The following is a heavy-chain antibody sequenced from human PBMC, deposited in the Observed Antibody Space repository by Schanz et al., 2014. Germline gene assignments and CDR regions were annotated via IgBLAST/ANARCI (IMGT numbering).Heavy chain of an antibody. V-gene: IGHV4-28*07. Sequence: QVQLQESGPGLVKPSDTLSLTCAVSGYSINTSDWWGWIRQPPGKGLEWIGYIYYSGSTYYNPSLKSRATIAVDTSKNQFSLKLRSVTAVDTAVYYCASKGLTTDAFDIWGQGTMVTVSS. CDR2: IYYSGST. J-gene: IGHJ3*02. CDR3: ASKGLTTDAFDI. D-gene: IGHD2-8*01. CDR1: GYSINTSDW.